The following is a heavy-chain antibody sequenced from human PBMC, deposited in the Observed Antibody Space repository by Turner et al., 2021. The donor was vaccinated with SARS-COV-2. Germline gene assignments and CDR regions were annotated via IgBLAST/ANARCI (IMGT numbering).Heavy chain of an antibody. J-gene: IGHJ4*02. CDR1: GFTFSNYA. CDR2: IASVGNNQ. CDR3: ARDRITVAGNLDH. V-gene: IGHV3-30-3*01. D-gene: IGHD6-19*01. Sequence: QVLLVESGGGLVQPGRSLRLSCVASGFTFSNYAMHWVRQAPGKGVERVEVIASVGNNQHYADSVKGRFTVSRDDSKNSLYLKINSVRAEDTGVYYCARDRITVAGNLDHWGQGTLVTVSS.